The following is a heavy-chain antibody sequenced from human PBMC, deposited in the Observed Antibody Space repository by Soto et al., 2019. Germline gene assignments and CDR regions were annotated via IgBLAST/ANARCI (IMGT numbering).Heavy chain of an antibody. V-gene: IGHV3-74*01. D-gene: IGHD3-22*01. CDR2: INSDGTTI. Sequence: GGSLRLSCAASGLTFTSYWMHWVRQAPGKGLVWVSRINSDGTTINYADFVKGRFTISRDNAKNTLYLQMNSLRADDTAVYYCARGLKGYYGLDVWGQGTTVTVSS. CDR3: ARGLKGYYGLDV. J-gene: IGHJ6*02. CDR1: GLTFTSYW.